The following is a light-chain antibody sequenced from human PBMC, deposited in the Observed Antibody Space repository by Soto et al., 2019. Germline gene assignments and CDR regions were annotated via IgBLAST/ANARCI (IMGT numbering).Light chain of an antibody. CDR2: DVS. Sequence: QSALTQPASVSGSPGQSITISCTGTSSDVVGYTYVSWYQQNPGKAPKRMIYDVSNRPSGVSNRFSGSKSGNTASLTISGLQAEDEADYYCSSYTSSSTLGVVFGGGTKLTVL. J-gene: IGLJ2*01. CDR1: SSDVVGYTY. V-gene: IGLV2-14*01. CDR3: SSYTSSSTLGVV.